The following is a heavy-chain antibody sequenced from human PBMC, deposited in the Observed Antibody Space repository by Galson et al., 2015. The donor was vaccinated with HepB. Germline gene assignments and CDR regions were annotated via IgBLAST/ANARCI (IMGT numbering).Heavy chain of an antibody. CDR1: GYTFTSYG. V-gene: IGHV1-18*01. Sequence: SVKVSCKASGYTFTSYGISWVRQAPGQGLEWMGWISAYNGNTNYAQKLQGRVTMTTDTSTSTAYMELRSLRSDDTAVYYCARDSPLGRNIVASESAFDIWGQGTMVTVSS. D-gene: IGHD5-12*01. CDR2: ISAYNGNT. CDR3: ARDSPLGRNIVASESAFDI. J-gene: IGHJ3*02.